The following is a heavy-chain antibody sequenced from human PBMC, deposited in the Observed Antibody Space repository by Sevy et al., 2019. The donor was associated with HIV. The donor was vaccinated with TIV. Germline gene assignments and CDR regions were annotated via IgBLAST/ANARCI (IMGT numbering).Heavy chain of an antibody. Sequence: GGSLRLSCAASGFTFDDYAMHWVRQAPGKGLEWVSGISWDSNAIGYADSLRGRFTISRDNAKNSLYLQMNSLRAEDTAVYYCAKHKGYSYGSYGMDVWGQGTTVTVSS. CDR2: ISWDSNAI. V-gene: IGHV3-9*01. J-gene: IGHJ6*02. CDR3: AKHKGYSYGSYGMDV. D-gene: IGHD5-18*01. CDR1: GFTFDDYA.